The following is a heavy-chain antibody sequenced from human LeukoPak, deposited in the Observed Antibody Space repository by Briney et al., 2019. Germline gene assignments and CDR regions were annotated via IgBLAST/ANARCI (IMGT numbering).Heavy chain of an antibody. CDR1: GFTFSNYA. CDR3: AKVQEMDTILPPFQD. V-gene: IGHV3-23*01. Sequence: GGSLRLSCADSGFTFSNYAMSWVRQAPGKGLEWVSAISGSGGTTFYADSVKGRFTISRDNSKNTLYLQVNSLRAADTAMYYCAKVQEMDTILPPFQDWRQGTLVTVSS. J-gene: IGHJ1*01. D-gene: IGHD5-24*01. CDR2: ISGSGGTT.